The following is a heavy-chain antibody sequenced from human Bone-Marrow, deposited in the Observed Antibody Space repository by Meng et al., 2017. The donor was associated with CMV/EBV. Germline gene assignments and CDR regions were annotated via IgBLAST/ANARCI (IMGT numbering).Heavy chain of an antibody. CDR3: ARGRRITIFESRSDGMGV. V-gene: IGHV1-46*01. CDR1: GYTFTSYY. D-gene: IGHD3-3*01. CDR2: INPSGGST. Sequence: ASVKVSCKASGYTFTSYYMHWVRQAPGQGLEWMGIINPSGGSTSYAQKFQGRVTMTRDTSTSTVYMELSSLRSEDTHVYYCARGRRITIFESRSDGMGVWGQGTTVTVSS. J-gene: IGHJ6*02.